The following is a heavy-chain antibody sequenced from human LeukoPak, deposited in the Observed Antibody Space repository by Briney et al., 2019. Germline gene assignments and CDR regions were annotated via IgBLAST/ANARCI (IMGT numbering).Heavy chain of an antibody. D-gene: IGHD4-17*01. Sequence: GASVKVSCKASGYTFTGYYMHWVRQAPGQGLEWMGWINPNSGGTNYAQKFQGRVAMTRDTSISTAYMELSRLRSDDTAVYYCARERSTVTTALFGYRGQGTLVTVSS. CDR1: GYTFTGYY. CDR3: ARERSTVTTALFGY. J-gene: IGHJ4*02. CDR2: INPNSGGT. V-gene: IGHV1-2*02.